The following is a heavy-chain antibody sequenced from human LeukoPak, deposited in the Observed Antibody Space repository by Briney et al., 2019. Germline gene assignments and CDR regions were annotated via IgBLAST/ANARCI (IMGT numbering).Heavy chain of an antibody. Sequence: GASVKVSCKASGGTFSSYAISWVRQAPGQGLEWMGGIIPIFGTANYAQKFQGRVTITADESTSTAYMELSSLRSEDTAVYYCAGCSSTSCPRGDYYYYYMDVWGKGTTVTISS. CDR2: IIPIFGTA. CDR3: AGCSSTSCPRGDYYYYYMDV. CDR1: GGTFSSYA. V-gene: IGHV1-69*13. J-gene: IGHJ6*03. D-gene: IGHD2-2*01.